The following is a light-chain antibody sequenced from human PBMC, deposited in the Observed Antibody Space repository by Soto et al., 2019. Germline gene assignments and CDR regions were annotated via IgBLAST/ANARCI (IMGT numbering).Light chain of an antibody. J-gene: IGKJ4*01. Sequence: DIPMTQSPSTLSASVGDRVTITCRASQSISSWLAWYQQKPGKAPKLLIYKASSLESGVPSRFSGSGSGTEFTLTISSLQPDDFATYYCQHYQTYSLTFGGGTKVEIK. CDR1: QSISSW. CDR2: KAS. V-gene: IGKV1-5*03. CDR3: QHYQTYSLT.